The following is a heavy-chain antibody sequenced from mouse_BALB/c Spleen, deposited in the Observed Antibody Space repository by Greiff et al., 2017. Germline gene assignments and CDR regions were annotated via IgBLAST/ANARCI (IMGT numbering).Heavy chain of an antibody. CDR1: GFNIKDYY. CDR2: IDPENGDT. V-gene: IGHV14-4*02. CDR3: NALFTTVVARRFAY. D-gene: IGHD1-1*01. J-gene: IGHJ3*01. Sequence: EVQLHQSGAELVRSGASVKLSCTASGFNIKDYYMHWVKQRPEQGLEWIGWIDPENGDTEYAPKFQGKATMTADTSSNTAYLQLSSLTSEDTAVYYCNALFTTVVARRFAYWGQGTLVTVSA.